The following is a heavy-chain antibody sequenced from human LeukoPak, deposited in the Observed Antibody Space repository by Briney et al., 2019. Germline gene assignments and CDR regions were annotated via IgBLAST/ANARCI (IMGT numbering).Heavy chain of an antibody. CDR3: ARVGGYCSSTSCYDLHYYYYGMDV. D-gene: IGHD2-2*01. V-gene: IGHV3-7*01. J-gene: IGHJ6*02. CDR1: GFTFGSDW. CDR2: IKQDGSEK. Sequence: GGSLRLSCAASGFTFGSDWMSWVRQAPGKGLEWVANIKQDGSEKYYVDSVKGRFTISRDNAKNSLYLQMNSLRAEDTAVYYCARVGGYCSSTSCYDLHYYYYGMDVWGQGTTVTVSS.